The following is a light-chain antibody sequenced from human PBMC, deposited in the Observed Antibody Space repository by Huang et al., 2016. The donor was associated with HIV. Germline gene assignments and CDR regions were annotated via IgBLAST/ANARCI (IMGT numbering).Light chain of an antibody. CDR2: TAS. Sequence: DIQMTQSPSTLSASVGYRVTITCRASQSVGNWLAWYQQKPGQAPKLLIYTASTLQNGVQSRFSGSGSEKEGTLSINSLQPDEFATYYCQQYNSFYTFGQGTRLDIK. J-gene: IGKJ2*01. CDR3: QQYNSFYT. V-gene: IGKV1-5*03. CDR1: QSVGNW.